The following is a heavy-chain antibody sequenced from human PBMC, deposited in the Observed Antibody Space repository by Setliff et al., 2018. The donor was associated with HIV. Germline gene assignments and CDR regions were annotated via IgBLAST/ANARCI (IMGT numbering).Heavy chain of an antibody. CDR1: GGSISSSSYY. CDR2: IYYSGST. J-gene: IGHJ3*01. CDR3: ARHDSRGPRSAFDL. Sequence: PSETLSLTCTVSGGSISSSSYYWGWIRQPPGKGLEWLGTIYYSGSTYYNPSLKSRVTLSVDTSKNQFSLKLSSVTAADTAVYYCARHDSRGPRSAFDLWGRGTMGTV. D-gene: IGHD2-21*01. V-gene: IGHV4-39*01.